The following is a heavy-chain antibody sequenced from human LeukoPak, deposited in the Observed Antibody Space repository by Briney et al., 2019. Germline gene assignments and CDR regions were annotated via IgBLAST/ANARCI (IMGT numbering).Heavy chain of an antibody. CDR3: TTGTWIQLWLADY. CDR1: GFTFTKAW. CDR2: INPSSDGGTT. V-gene: IGHV3-15*01. D-gene: IGHD5-18*01. J-gene: IGHJ4*02. Sequence: PGGSLRLSCAASGFTFTKAWMSWVRQAPGKGLECFGHINPSSDGGTTDYAAPVNGRFSISRDDSKNTLHLQMNRLKTEDTAVYYCTTGTWIQLWLADYWGQGTLVTVSS.